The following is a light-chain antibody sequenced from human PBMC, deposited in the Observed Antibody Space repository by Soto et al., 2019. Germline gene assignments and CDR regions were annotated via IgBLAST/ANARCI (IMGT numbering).Light chain of an antibody. CDR1: QSVSSY. J-gene: IGKJ3*01. CDR2: DAS. CDR3: QQRSTLFT. Sequence: EIVLTQSPATLSLSPGERATLSCRASQSVSSYLAWYQQKPGQAPRLLIYDASSRATGIPARFSGSGSGTHFTLTISSLEPEDFAVYYCQQRSTLFTFGPGTKVDIK. V-gene: IGKV3-11*01.